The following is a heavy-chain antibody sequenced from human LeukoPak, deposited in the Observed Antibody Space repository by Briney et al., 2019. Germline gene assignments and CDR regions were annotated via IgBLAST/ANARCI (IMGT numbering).Heavy chain of an antibody. Sequence: PGGSLRLSCAASGFTFSTYAMHWVRQAPGKGLEWVAFVRYDGSDKYYADNVKGRFTISRDNSKNTVYLQINSLRVEDTALYYSAKDRGPMDVWGQGATVTVSS. J-gene: IGHJ6*02. V-gene: IGHV3-30*02. CDR1: GFTFSTYA. CDR3: AKDRGPMDV. CDR2: VRYDGSDK.